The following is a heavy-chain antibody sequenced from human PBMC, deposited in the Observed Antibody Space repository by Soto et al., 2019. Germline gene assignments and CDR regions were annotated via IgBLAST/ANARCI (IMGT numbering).Heavy chain of an antibody. CDR2: IIPIFGIS. J-gene: IGHJ4*02. CDR3: AINDYVWGSYRYTQPTDY. V-gene: IGHV1-69*02. Sequence: QVQLVQSGAEVKKPGSSVKVSCKASGGTFSSYPISWVRQAPGQGLEWMGSIIPIFGISNYAQKFQGRVTXXAXXSTTTAYMELSSLRFEDTAVYYCAINDYVWGSYRYTQPTDYWGQGTLVTVSS. D-gene: IGHD3-16*02. CDR1: GGTFSSYP.